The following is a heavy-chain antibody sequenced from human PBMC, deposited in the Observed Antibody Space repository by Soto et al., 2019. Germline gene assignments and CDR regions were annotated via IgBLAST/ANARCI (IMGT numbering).Heavy chain of an antibody. V-gene: IGHV3-33*01. D-gene: IGHD3-10*01. J-gene: IGHJ6*02. CDR2: IWYDGSNK. CDR1: GFTFSSYG. Sequence: GGSLRLSCAASGFTFSSYGMHWVRQAPGKGLEWVAVIWYDGSNKYYADSVKGRFTISRDNSKNTLYLQMNSLRAEDTAVYYCAREGITMVRGVISDYYGMDVWGQGTAVTVSS. CDR3: AREGITMVRGVISDYYGMDV.